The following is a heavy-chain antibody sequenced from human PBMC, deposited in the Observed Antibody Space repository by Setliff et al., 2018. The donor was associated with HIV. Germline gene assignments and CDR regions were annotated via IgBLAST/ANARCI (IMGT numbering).Heavy chain of an antibody. CDR1: GDSIGFSGYF. CDR3: AREPDKIAAADS. CDR2: IYYSGST. V-gene: IGHV4-31*03. D-gene: IGHD6-13*01. J-gene: IGHJ4*02. Sequence: SETLSLTCTVSGDSIGFSGYFWSWIRQHPGKGLEWIGNIYYSGSTFYNPSLKSRAAISIDTSKNQFFLKLKSVTVADTAVYYCAREPDKIAAADSWGQGTLVTVSS.